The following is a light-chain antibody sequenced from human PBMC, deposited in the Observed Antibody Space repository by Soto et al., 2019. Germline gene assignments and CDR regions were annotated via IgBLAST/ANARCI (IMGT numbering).Light chain of an antibody. CDR3: QHYGSSPRT. J-gene: IGKJ1*01. CDR2: GAS. CDR1: QSVSSSY. Sequence: EIVLTQSPGTLSLSPGERATLSCRASQSVSSSYLGWYQQKPGQAPRLLIYGASSRATGIPDRFSCSGSGTDFTLTISRLEPEDFAVYYCQHYGSSPRTFGQGTKVEIK. V-gene: IGKV3-20*01.